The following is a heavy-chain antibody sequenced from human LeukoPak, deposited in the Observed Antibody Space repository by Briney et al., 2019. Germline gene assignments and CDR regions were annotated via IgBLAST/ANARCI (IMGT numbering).Heavy chain of an antibody. CDR1: GGSISSGSYY. D-gene: IGHD4-23*01. J-gene: IGHJ6*03. V-gene: IGHV4-61*02. CDR3: ARDLTVINIQMNYYYYYMDV. CDR2: IYTSGST. Sequence: SETLSLTCTVSGGSISSGSYYWNWIRQPAGKGLEWIGRIYTSGSTNYNPSLKSRVTISVDTSKNQFSLKLSSVTAADTAVYYCARDLTVINIQMNYYYYYMDVWGKGTTVTISS.